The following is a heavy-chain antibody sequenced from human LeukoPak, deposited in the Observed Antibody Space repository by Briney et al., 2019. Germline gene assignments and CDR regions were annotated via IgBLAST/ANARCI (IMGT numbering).Heavy chain of an antibody. D-gene: IGHD6-19*01. CDR2: MYYSGST. V-gene: IGHV4-39*01. J-gene: IGHJ6*03. Sequence: PSETLSLTCTVSGSSISSSSYSWGWIRQPPGKGLEWIGSMYYSGSTYYNPSLKSRVTISVDTSKNQFSLKLSSVTAADTAVYYCASGGRGGWVRANYYYYMDVWGKGTTVTVSS. CDR1: GSSISSSSYS. CDR3: ASGGRGGWVRANYYYYMDV.